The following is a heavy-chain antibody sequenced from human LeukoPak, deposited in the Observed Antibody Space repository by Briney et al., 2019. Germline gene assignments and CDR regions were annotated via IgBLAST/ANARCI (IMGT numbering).Heavy chain of an antibody. D-gene: IGHD3-22*01. CDR2: IYYSGST. J-gene: IGHJ4*02. V-gene: IGHV4-39*07. CDR3: AGGPRYYDSSAYYRFDY. CDR1: GGSISSSSYY. Sequence: SETLSLTCTVSGGSISSSSYYWGWIRQPPGKGLEWIGSIYYSGSTNYNPSLKSRVTISVDTSKNKFSLKLSSVTAADTAVYYCAGGPRYYDSSAYYRFDYWGQGTLVTVSS.